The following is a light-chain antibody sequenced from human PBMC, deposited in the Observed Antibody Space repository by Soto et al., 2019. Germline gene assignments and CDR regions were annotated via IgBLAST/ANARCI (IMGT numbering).Light chain of an antibody. CDR1: QGIRSF. CDR2: DAS. J-gene: IGKJ4*01. CDR3: QQYDSYSLT. V-gene: IGKV1-5*01. Sequence: DIQMTQSPSTLSASVGDRVTITCRASQGIRSFLAWYQQKPGKAPKLLISDASNLGSGVPSRFSGSGSGTEFTLTISSLQPDDFATYYCQQYDSYSLTFGGGTKVEIK.